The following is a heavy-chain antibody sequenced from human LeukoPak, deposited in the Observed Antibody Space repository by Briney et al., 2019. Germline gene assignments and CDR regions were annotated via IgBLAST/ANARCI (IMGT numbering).Heavy chain of an antibody. Sequence: SETLSLTCTVSGGSISSYYWSWIRQPPGKGLEWIGYIYYSGSTNYNPSLKSRVTMSVDTSKNQFSLRLSSVTAADTAVYYCASQYYDTGGFSPFDYWGQGTLVTVSS. CDR2: IYYSGST. D-gene: IGHD3-22*01. V-gene: IGHV4-59*12. CDR1: GGSISSYY. J-gene: IGHJ4*02. CDR3: ASQYYDTGGFSPFDY.